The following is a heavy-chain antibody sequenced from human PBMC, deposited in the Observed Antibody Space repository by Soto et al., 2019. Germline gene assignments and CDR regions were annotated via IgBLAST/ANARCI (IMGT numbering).Heavy chain of an antibody. CDR1: GYTFTDFY. Sequence: QLQLVQSGDEVKKPGASVKVSCKTSGYTFTDFYMHWVRQAPGQGLEWMGWIKPNSGGTKYAQNFQGWATLTRDTSISTAYMELTRLRSGYTSVYSCATSRTSIAVAGETEYFCDYWGQGTLVIVS. CDR3: ATSRTSIAVAGETEYFCDY. D-gene: IGHD6-19*01. J-gene: IGHJ4*02. V-gene: IGHV1-2*04. CDR2: IKPNSGGT.